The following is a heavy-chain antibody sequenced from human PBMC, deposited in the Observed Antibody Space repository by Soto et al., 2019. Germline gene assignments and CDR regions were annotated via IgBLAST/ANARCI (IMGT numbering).Heavy chain of an antibody. D-gene: IGHD3-22*01. CDR3: NTHAPEAMIRK. V-gene: IGHV3-73*01. J-gene: IGHJ4*02. CDR1: GFTFSGSA. CDR2: IRNKANSYAT. Sequence: GGSLRLSCAASGFTFSGSALHWVRQASGKGLEWVGRIRNKANSYATAYAASVKGRFTISRDDSKNTAFLQMNSLKTEDTALYYCNTHAPEAMIRKWGPGPLVTVSS.